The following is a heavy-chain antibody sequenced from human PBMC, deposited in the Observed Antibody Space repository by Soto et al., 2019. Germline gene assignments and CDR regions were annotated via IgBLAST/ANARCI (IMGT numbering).Heavy chain of an antibody. V-gene: IGHV3-53*02. D-gene: IGHD2-15*01. Sequence: EVQLVETGGGLIQPGGSLRLSCAASGLTVRSNYMNWVRQAPGKGLEWVSVLYSGGSTHYAGSVKGRFIISRDKSKNTLYLQMNSLRVEDTSVYYCARDRAGDEGDVVDIGGHGTMVTVCS. J-gene: IGHJ3*02. CDR2: LYSGGST. CDR1: GLTVRSNY. CDR3: ARDRAGDEGDVVDI.